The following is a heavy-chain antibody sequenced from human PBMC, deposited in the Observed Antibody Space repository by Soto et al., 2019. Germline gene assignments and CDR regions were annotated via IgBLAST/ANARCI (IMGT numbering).Heavy chain of an antibody. CDR2: ISNTAITD. V-gene: IGHV3-11*01. Sequence: PGGSLRLSCVASGFSFSDYSMTWMRQAPGGGLDFVAFISNTAITDYYADSVKGRFTISRDNSKNTLYLQMNSLRAEDTAVYYCAKDQHSSGWYNWFDPWGQGTLVTVSS. CDR3: AKDQHSSGWYNWFDP. J-gene: IGHJ5*02. D-gene: IGHD6-19*01. CDR1: GFSFSDYS.